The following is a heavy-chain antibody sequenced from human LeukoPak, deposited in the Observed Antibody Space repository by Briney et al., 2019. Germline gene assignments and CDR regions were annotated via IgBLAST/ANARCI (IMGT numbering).Heavy chain of an antibody. V-gene: IGHV4-59*08. J-gene: IGHJ6*03. CDR3: ARSDYYGSGPCYMDL. CDR2: IYYSGST. CDR1: GGSISSYY. D-gene: IGHD3-10*01. Sequence: SETLSLTCTVSGGSISSYYWSWIRQPPGKGLEWIGYIYYSGSTNYNPSLKSRVTISVDTSKNQFSLKLSSVTAADTAVYYCARSDYYGSGPCYMDLWGKGTTVTVSS.